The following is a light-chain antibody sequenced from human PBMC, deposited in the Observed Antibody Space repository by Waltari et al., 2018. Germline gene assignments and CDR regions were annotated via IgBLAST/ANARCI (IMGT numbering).Light chain of an antibody. J-gene: IGLJ3*02. CDR3: CSYTNVGSWV. V-gene: IGLV2-14*02. Sequence: QSALTQPASVSGSPGQSITIPCTGTSSDVGSYNLFPWYQQHPGKAPKLLIYEVSKRPSGVSNRFSGSKSGNTASLTISGLQAEDEGDYYCCSYTNVGSWVFGGGTKVTVL. CDR2: EVS. CDR1: SSDVGSYNL.